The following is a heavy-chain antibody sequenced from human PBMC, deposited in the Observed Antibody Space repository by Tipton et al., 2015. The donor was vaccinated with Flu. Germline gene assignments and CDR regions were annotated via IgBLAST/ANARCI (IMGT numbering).Heavy chain of an antibody. CDR1: GGSITGYY. CDR2: IYHSGST. J-gene: IGHJ4*02. D-gene: IGHD1-26*01. V-gene: IGHV4-38-2*02. CDR3: ARVDLSGSYTADY. Sequence: TLSLTCTVSGGSITGYYWSWVRQPPGKGLEWIGSIYHSGSTYYNPSLKSRVTISVDTSKNQFSLKLSSVTAADTAVYYCARVDLSGSYTADYWGQGTLVTVSS.